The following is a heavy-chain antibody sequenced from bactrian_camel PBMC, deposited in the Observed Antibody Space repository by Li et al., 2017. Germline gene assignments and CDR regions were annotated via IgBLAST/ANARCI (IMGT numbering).Heavy chain of an antibody. D-gene: IGHD7*01. CDR2: IYIGGGAT. V-gene: IGHV3S1*01. CDR1: GLTSSHYC. CDR3: AAGGGNWCAWTTRAYND. J-gene: IGHJ4*01. Sequence: HVQLVESGGGSVQAGGSLRLSRTASGLTSSHYCMAWFRQLPGKEREGVATIYIGGGATYYADSAKGRFTISHDNAKNTLYLQMNSLKPEDTAMYYCAAGGGNWCAWTTRAYNDWGQGTQVTVS.